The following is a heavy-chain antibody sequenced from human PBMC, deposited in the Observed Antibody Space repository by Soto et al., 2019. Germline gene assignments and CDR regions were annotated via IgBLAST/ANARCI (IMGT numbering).Heavy chain of an antibody. Sequence: SVKVSCKASGGTFSSYAISWVRQAPGQGLEWMGGIIPIFGTANYAQKFQGRVTITADESTSTAYMELSSLRSEDTAVYYCAKDSSGRGSEGIFDYWGQGTLVTVS. CDR2: IIPIFGTA. J-gene: IGHJ4*02. V-gene: IGHV1-69*13. CDR3: AKDSSGRGSEGIFDY. D-gene: IGHD3-22*01. CDR1: GGTFSSYA.